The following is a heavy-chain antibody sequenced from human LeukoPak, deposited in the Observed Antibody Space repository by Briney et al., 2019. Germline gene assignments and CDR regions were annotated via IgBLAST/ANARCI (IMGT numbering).Heavy chain of an antibody. CDR2: ISYDGNNK. V-gene: IGHV3-30-3*01. J-gene: IGHJ6*02. CDR1: GFTFSSYA. D-gene: IGHD6-6*01. CDR3: ARGSYIAARLNYYYGMDV. Sequence: GGSLRLSCAASGFTFSSYAMHWVRQAPGKGLEWVAVISYDGNNKYYADSVKGRFTISRDNGKNSLYLQMNSLRAEDTAVYYCARGSYIAARLNYYYGMDVWGQGTTVTVSS.